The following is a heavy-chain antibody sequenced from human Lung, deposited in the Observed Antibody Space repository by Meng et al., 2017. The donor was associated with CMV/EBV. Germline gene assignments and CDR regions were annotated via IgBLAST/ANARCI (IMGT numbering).Heavy chain of an antibody. CDR1: GDTFNKYN. Sequence: SGDTFNKYNIRWVRQAPGQGLEWMGGIITIRGITKSEQKFQGRATITADRSTNTAYLELSGLTSEDTAVYFCATRGITGTGAEYFQHWGQGTLVTVSS. D-gene: IGHD1-7*01. V-gene: IGHV1-69*02. CDR2: IITIRGIT. J-gene: IGHJ1*01. CDR3: ATRGITGTGAEYFQH.